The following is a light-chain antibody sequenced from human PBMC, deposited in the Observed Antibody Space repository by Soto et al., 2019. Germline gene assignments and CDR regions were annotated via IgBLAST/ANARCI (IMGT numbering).Light chain of an antibody. J-gene: IGKJ5*01. Sequence: EIVLTQSPATLSLSPGERATLSCRASQSVSSYLAWYQQKPGQAPRLLIYDASNRATGILARFSGSGSGTDFTLPISSLEPEDFAVYYCQQRSSWPPITFGQGTRLEIK. V-gene: IGKV3-11*01. CDR3: QQRSSWPPIT. CDR2: DAS. CDR1: QSVSSY.